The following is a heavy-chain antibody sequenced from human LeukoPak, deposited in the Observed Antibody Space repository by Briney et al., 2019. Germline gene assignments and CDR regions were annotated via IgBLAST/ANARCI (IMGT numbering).Heavy chain of an antibody. J-gene: IGHJ4*02. CDR3: ARGIGTYYYDSSGYSTQWYFDY. CDR1: GGSFNGYY. CDR2: INHSGST. Sequence: SETLSLTCAVYGGSFNGYYWSWIRQPPGKGLEWIGEINHSGSTNYNPPLKSRVTISVDTSKNQFSLKLSSVTAADTAVYYCARGIGTYYYDSSGYSTQWYFDYWGQGTLVTVSS. D-gene: IGHD3-22*01. V-gene: IGHV4-34*01.